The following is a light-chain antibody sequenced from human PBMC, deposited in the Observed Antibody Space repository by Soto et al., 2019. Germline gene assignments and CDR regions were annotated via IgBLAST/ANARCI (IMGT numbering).Light chain of an antibody. J-gene: IGLJ1*01. V-gene: IGLV1-40*01. CDR3: QCYDSSLSGYV. Sequence: QSVLTQPPSVSEAPGQRVTISCTGSSSNIGAGYEAHWYQQVPGTAPKLLIYENNNRPSGVPDRFSGSKSGTSASLAITGRQAEYEAEYYCQCYDSSLSGYVFGTGTKLTVL. CDR2: ENN. CDR1: SSNIGAGYE.